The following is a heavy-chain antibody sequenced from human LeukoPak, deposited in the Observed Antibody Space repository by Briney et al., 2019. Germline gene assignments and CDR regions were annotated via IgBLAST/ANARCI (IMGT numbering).Heavy chain of an antibody. CDR3: TRGLNHDSSG. V-gene: IGHV3-7*01. CDR2: IATDGSET. CDR1: GFSFSTYW. Sequence: GGSLRLSCAASGFSFSTYWMTWVRQAPGKGLECVANIATDGSETYYPDSVKGRFTISRNNARSSLYLQMNNLRVEDTAIYYCTRGLNHDSSGWGQGTLVTVSS. D-gene: IGHD3-22*01. J-gene: IGHJ4*02.